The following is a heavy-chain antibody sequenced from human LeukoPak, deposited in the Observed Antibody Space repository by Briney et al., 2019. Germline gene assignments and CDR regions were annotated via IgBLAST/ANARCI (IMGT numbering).Heavy chain of an antibody. CDR3: ARGSTIFGVAPRGWFDP. CDR2: MNPNSGNT. D-gene: IGHD3-3*01. Sequence: ASVKVSCKASGYTFTSYDINWVRQATGQGLEWMGWMNPNSGNTGYAQKFQGRVTMTRNTSISTAYMELSSLRSEDTAVYYCARGSTIFGVAPRGWFDPWGQGTLVTVSS. J-gene: IGHJ5*02. V-gene: IGHV1-8*01. CDR1: GYTFTSYD.